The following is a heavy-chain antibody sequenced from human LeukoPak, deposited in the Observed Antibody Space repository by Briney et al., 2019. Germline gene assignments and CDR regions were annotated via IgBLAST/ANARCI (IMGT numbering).Heavy chain of an antibody. Sequence: ASVKVSCKASGYTFTSYAMNWVRQTPGQGLEWMGWINTNTGNPTYAQGFTGRFVFSLDTSVSTAYLQISSLKAEDTAVYYCARVGYDFWSGYYFDPWGQGTLVTVSS. CDR1: GYTFTSYA. J-gene: IGHJ5*02. V-gene: IGHV7-4-1*02. D-gene: IGHD3-3*01. CDR2: INTNTGNP. CDR3: ARVGYDFWSGYYFDP.